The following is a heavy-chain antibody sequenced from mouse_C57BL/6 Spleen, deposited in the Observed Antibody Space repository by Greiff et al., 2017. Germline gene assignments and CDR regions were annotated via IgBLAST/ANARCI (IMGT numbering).Heavy chain of an antibody. CDR2: ISDGGSYT. Sequence: EVQGVESGGGLVKPGGSLKLSCAASGFTFSSYAMSWVRQTPEKRLEWVATISDGGSYTYYPDNVKGRFTISRDNAKNNLYLQMSHLKSEDTAMYYCARSSTMITTGGYYFDYWGQGTTLTVSS. V-gene: IGHV5-4*01. D-gene: IGHD2-4*01. CDR3: ARSSTMITTGGYYFDY. CDR1: GFTFSSYA. J-gene: IGHJ2*01.